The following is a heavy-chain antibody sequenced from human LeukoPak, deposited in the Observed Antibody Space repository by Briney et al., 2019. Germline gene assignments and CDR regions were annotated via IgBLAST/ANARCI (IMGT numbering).Heavy chain of an antibody. Sequence: SETLSLTCTVSGGSISSYYWSWIRQPPGKGLEWIGYIYYSGSTNYNPSLKSRVTISVDTSKNQFSLKLSSVTAADTAVYYCARVTGGGEVVDWGQGTLVTVSS. J-gene: IGHJ4*02. V-gene: IGHV4-59*01. CDR1: GGSISSYY. D-gene: IGHD1-26*01. CDR2: IYYSGST. CDR3: ARVTGGGEVVD.